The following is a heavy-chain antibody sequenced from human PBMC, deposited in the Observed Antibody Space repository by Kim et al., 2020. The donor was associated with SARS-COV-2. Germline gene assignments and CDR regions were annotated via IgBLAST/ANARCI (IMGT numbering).Heavy chain of an antibody. CDR3: ARAPIFGVVTRGDY. CDR2: ISSSSSYI. V-gene: IGHV3-21*01. CDR1: GFTFSSYS. Sequence: GGSLRLSCVASGFTFSSYSMNWVRQAPGKGLEWVSSISSSSSYIYYADSVKGRFTISRDNAKNSLYLQMNSLRAEDTAVYYCARAPIFGVVTRGDYWGQGTLVTVSS. J-gene: IGHJ4*02. D-gene: IGHD3-3*01.